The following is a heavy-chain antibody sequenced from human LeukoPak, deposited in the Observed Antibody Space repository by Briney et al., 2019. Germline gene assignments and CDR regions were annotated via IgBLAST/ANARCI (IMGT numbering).Heavy chain of an antibody. CDR2: ISYSGDST. J-gene: IGHJ4*02. CDR1: GFTFNTYA. D-gene: IGHD6-19*01. V-gene: IGHV3-23*01. Sequence: GGSLRLSCAASGFTFNTYAMSWVRQAPGKGLEWVSSISYSGDSTDYADSVKGRLIISRDNSKNTLGLQMNSLRAEDTAIYYCARGTLAGYFLGYWGRGTLVTVSS. CDR3: ARGTLAGYFLGY.